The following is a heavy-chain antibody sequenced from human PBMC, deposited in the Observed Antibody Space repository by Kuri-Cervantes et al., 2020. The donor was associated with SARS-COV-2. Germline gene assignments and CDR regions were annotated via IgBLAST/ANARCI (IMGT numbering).Heavy chain of an antibody. CDR3: AREFIVPAAILDY. CDR2: INHSGST. Sequence: ESLKISCAVYGGSFSGYYWSWIRQPPGKGLEWIGEINHSGSTNYNPSLKSRVTISVDTSKNQFSLKLSSVTAADTAVYYCAREFIVPAAILDYWGQGTLVTVSS. J-gene: IGHJ4*02. D-gene: IGHD2-2*01. CDR1: GGSFSGYY. V-gene: IGHV4-34*01.